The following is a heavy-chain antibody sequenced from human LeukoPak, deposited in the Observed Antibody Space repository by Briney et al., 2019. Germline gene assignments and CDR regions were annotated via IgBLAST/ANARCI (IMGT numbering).Heavy chain of an antibody. D-gene: IGHD3-22*01. Sequence: GGSLRLSCAASGFTFSSYSMNWVRQAPGKGLEWVSYISSSSSTIYYADSVKGRFTISRDNAKNSLYLQMNSLRAEDTAVYYCARSFRSYYDSSAYYGGYWGQGTLVTVSS. V-gene: IGHV3-48*04. CDR3: ARSFRSYYDSSAYYGGY. J-gene: IGHJ4*02. CDR2: ISSSSSTI. CDR1: GFTFSSYS.